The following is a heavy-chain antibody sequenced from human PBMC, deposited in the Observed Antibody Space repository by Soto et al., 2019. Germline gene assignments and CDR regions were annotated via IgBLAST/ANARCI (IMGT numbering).Heavy chain of an antibody. CDR3: AREFNYYDSSPKGNWFDP. CDR2: IYYSGST. CDR1: GGSISSGDYY. J-gene: IGHJ5*02. D-gene: IGHD3-22*01. Sequence: SETLSLTCTVSGGSISSGDYYWSWIRQPPGKGLEWIGYIYYSGSTYYNPSLKSRVTISVDTSKNQFSLKLSSVTAADTAVYYCAREFNYYDSSPKGNWFDPWGQGTLVTVSS. V-gene: IGHV4-30-4*01.